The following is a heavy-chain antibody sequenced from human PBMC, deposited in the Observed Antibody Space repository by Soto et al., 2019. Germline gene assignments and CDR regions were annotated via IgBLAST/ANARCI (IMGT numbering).Heavy chain of an antibody. J-gene: IGHJ3*02. Sequence: QLQLQESGPGLVKPSETLSLTCTVSGGSISSSSYYWGWIRQPPGKGLEWIGSIYYSGSTYYNPSLKSRVTISVDTSKNQFSLKLSSVTAADTAVYYCARYPRRGWELLLAYAFDIWGQGTMVTVSS. CDR2: IYYSGST. D-gene: IGHD1-26*01. CDR3: ARYPRRGWELLLAYAFDI. V-gene: IGHV4-39*01. CDR1: GGSISSSSYY.